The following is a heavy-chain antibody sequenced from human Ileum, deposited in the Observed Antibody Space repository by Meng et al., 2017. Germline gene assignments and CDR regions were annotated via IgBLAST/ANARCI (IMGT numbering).Heavy chain of an antibody. CDR2: IYYSGNT. Sequence: LGPGVVRPSDPLCLNCTVAGGSVSLSWSWIRQPPGKGLEWIGHIYYSGNTNYNPSLKSRVTISVDTSKNQFSLKLSSVTAADTAVYFCARDRRDSSGWFYFDYWAQGTLVTVSS. D-gene: IGHD6-19*01. CDR3: ARDRRDSSGWFYFDY. V-gene: IGHV4-59*02. J-gene: IGHJ4*02. CDR1: GGSVSLS.